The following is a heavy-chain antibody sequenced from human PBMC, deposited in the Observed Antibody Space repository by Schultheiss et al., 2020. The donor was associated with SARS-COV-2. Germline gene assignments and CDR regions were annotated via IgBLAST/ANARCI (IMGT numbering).Heavy chain of an antibody. CDR1: GGSISSYY. J-gene: IGHJ4*02. CDR3: AKENSNYADY. D-gene: IGHD4-11*01. Sequence: SETLSLTCSVSGGSISSYYWSWIRQPPGKGLEWIGSIYYSGSTYYNPSLKSRVTLSLDTSKKQFSLKLSSVTAADTAVYYCAKENSNYADYWGQGTLVTVSS. V-gene: IGHV4-39*07. CDR2: IYYSGST.